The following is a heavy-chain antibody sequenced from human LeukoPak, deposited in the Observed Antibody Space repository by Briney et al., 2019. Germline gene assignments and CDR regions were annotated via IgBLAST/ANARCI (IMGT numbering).Heavy chain of an antibody. Sequence: PGGSLRLSCAASGFTFSRTAMTWVRQAPGKGLEWVATIGGSGVGTYYADSVKGRLNIPRDNSKNTLYLQMNSLRTEDTAMYYCTKDSNYLLGGSFFIPFDFWGQGALVTVSS. D-gene: IGHD2-15*01. CDR3: TKDSNYLLGGSFFIPFDF. CDR1: GFTFSRTA. J-gene: IGHJ4*02. CDR2: IGGSGVGT. V-gene: IGHV3-23*01.